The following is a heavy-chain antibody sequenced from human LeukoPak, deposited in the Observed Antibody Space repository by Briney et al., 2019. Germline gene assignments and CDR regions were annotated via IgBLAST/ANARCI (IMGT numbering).Heavy chain of an antibody. CDR3: ARFITGTTSDAFDI. Sequence: SETLSHTCTVSGYSISSGYYWGWIRQPPGKGLEWIGSIYHSGSTYYNPSLKSRVTISVDTSKNQFSLKLSSVTAADTAVYYCARFITGTTSDAFDIWGQGTMVTVSS. J-gene: IGHJ3*02. CDR2: IYHSGST. CDR1: GYSISSGYY. V-gene: IGHV4-38-2*02. D-gene: IGHD1-7*01.